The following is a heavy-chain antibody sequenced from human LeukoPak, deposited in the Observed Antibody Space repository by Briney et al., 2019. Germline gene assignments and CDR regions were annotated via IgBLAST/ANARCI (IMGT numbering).Heavy chain of an antibody. J-gene: IGHJ4*02. CDR1: GFGFSNYG. V-gene: IGHV3-33*06. Sequence: GGSLRLSCLASGFGFSNYGMHWVRQAPGKGLEWAAVIWFDGSNEDYADSVKGRFTISRDNSKNTLYLQMKSLRAEDTAVYYCAKETRFRSGIWNFDYWGQGTLVTVSS. CDR2: IWFDGSNE. D-gene: IGHD3-3*01. CDR3: AKETRFRSGIWNFDY.